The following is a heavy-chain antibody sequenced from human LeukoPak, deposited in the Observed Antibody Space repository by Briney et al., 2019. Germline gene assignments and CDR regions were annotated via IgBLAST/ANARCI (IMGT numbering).Heavy chain of an antibody. D-gene: IGHD1-26*01. J-gene: IGHJ4*02. CDR1: GGSISSYY. V-gene: IGHV4-59*01. CDR3: ARCDLMGASDFDY. CDR2: IFYSGSP. Sequence: SETLSLTCTVSGGSISSYYWSWIRQPPGKGLEWIGNIFYSGSPNYNPSLKSRVTISVDTSKNQFSLKLSSVTAADTAVYYCARCDLMGASDFDYWGQGTLVTVSS.